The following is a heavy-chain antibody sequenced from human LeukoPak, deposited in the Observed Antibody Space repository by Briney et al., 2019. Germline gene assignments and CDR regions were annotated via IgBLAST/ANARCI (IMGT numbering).Heavy chain of an antibody. V-gene: IGHV1-69*05. CDR2: IIPIFGTA. CDR1: GGTFSSYA. J-gene: IGHJ4*02. CDR3: ARLRGSYYPYFDY. D-gene: IGHD1-26*01. Sequence: ASVKVSCKASGGTFSSYAISWVRQAPGQGLEWMGGIIPIFGTANYAQKFQGRVTITTDESTSTAYMELSSLRSEDTAVYYCARLRGSYYPYFDYWGQGTLATVSS.